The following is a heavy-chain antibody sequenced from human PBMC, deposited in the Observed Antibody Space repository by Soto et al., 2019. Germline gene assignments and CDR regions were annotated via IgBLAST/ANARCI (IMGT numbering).Heavy chain of an antibody. V-gene: IGHV5-10-1*01. CDR1: GYSCTSYW. CDR3: ASSPRGYCSSTSCRELGNYYGMDV. Sequence: PGEPLKISCKGAGYSCTSYWISWVRQMPGKGLEWMGRIDPSDSYTNYSPSFQGHVTISADKSISTAYLQWSSLKASDTAMYYCASSPRGYCSSTSCRELGNYYGMDVWGQGTTVTVSS. CDR2: IDPSDSYT. J-gene: IGHJ6*02. D-gene: IGHD2-2*01.